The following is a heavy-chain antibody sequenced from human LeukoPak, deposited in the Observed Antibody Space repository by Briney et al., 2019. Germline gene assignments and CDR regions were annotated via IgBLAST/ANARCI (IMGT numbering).Heavy chain of an antibody. J-gene: IGHJ3*02. CDR3: ARVARGVISAFDI. Sequence: GGSLRLSCAASGFTFSSYSMNWVRQAPGKGLEWVSSISSSSSYIYYADSVKGRFTISRDNAKNSLYLQMNSLRAEDTAVYYCARVARGVISAFDIWGQGTMVTVSS. CDR2: ISSSSSYI. V-gene: IGHV3-21*01. D-gene: IGHD3-10*01. CDR1: GFTFSSYS.